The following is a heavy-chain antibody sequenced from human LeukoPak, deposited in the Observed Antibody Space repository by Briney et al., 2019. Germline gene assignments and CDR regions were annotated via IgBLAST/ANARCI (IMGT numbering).Heavy chain of an antibody. V-gene: IGHV1-69*04. CDR2: IIPILGIA. D-gene: IGHD1-1*01. CDR1: GGTFSSYA. CDR3: AREDGTISIDY. Sequence: ASVKVSCKASGGTFSSYAISRVRQAPGQGLEWMGRIIPILGIANYAQKFQGRVTITADKSTSTAYMELSSLRSEDTAVYYCAREDGTISIDYWGQGTLVTVSS. J-gene: IGHJ4*02.